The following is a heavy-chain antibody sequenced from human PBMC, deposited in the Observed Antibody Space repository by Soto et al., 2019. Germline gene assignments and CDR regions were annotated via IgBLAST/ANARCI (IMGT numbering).Heavy chain of an antibody. CDR1: GGTFSSYA. V-gene: IGHV1-69*13. D-gene: IGHD3-10*01. CDR2: IIPIFGTA. J-gene: IGHJ4*02. CDR3: AREGAYGSGSYPPDY. Sequence: VKVSCKASGGTFSSYAISWVRQAPGQGLEWMGGIIPIFGTANYAQKFQGRVTITADESTSTAYMELSSLRSEDTAVYYCAREGAYGSGSYPPDYWGQGTLVTVSS.